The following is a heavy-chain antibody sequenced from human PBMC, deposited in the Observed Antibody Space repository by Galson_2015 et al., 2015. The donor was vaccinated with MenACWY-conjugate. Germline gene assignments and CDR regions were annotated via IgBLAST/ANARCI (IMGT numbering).Heavy chain of an antibody. CDR3: AAFKRREGYCSGGSCYNYYYSGMDV. Sequence: SETLSLTCTVSGGSISSYYWSWIRRPPGQGLEWIGYISYIGSANYNPSLKSRVTISVDTSKNQFSLKLTSVTAADTAVYYCAAFKRREGYCSGGSCYNYYYSGMDVWGQGTTVTVSS. CDR1: GGSISSYY. D-gene: IGHD2-15*01. V-gene: IGHV4-59*01. J-gene: IGHJ6*02. CDR2: ISYIGSA.